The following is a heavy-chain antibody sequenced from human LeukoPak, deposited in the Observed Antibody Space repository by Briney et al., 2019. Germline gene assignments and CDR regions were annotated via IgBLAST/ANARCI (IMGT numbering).Heavy chain of an antibody. J-gene: IGHJ4*02. Sequence: GGSLRLSCAAPGFTFSSYSINWVRQAPGKGLEWVANIKQDGSEKYYVDSVKGRFTISRDNAKNSLYLQMNSLRAEDTAVYYCARDRDWTFDYWGQGALVTVSS. D-gene: IGHD2-21*02. CDR2: IKQDGSEK. CDR1: GFTFSSYS. CDR3: ARDRDWTFDY. V-gene: IGHV3-7*03.